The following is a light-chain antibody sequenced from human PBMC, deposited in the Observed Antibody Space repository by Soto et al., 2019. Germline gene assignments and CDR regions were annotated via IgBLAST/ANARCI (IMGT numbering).Light chain of an antibody. J-gene: IGLJ2*01. CDR1: SRDIGAYNY. CDR2: DVS. V-gene: IGLV2-14*03. Sequence: QSALTQPASVSGSPGQSITISCTGTSRDIGAYNYVSWYQQHPGEVPKLMIYDVSNRPSGISNRFSGSKSGNTASLTISGLQAEDEDDYYCSSHTGIGTRLVFGGGTQLTVL. CDR3: SSHTGIGTRLV.